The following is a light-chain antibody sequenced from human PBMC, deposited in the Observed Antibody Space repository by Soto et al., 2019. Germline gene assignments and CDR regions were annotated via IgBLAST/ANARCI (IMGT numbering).Light chain of an antibody. V-gene: IGKV3-15*01. CDR2: GAS. CDR3: QQYNSWPLIT. J-gene: IGKJ5*01. CDR1: QTVGRH. Sequence: EIVMTQSPGTLSVSPGESATLSCRASQTVGRHLAWYQHKPGQTPRLLIFGASTRATGVPDRFSGSGSGTDFTLTISFLQSEDFAVYYCQQYNSWPLITFGPGTRLDI.